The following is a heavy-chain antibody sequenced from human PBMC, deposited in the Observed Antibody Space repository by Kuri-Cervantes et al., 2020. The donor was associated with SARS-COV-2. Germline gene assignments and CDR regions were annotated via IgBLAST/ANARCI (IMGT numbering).Heavy chain of an antibody. V-gene: IGHV3-48*02. Sequence: GESLKISCSTSGFNFSSYSMNWVRQAPGKGLEWVSYISSSSSTIYYADSGKGRFTISRDNAKNSLYLQMNSLRDEDTAVYYCAKDLDYDFCSGYYSAFDIWGQGTMVTVSS. D-gene: IGHD3-3*01. J-gene: IGHJ3*02. CDR3: AKDLDYDFCSGYYSAFDI. CDR1: GFNFSSYS. CDR2: ISSSSSTI.